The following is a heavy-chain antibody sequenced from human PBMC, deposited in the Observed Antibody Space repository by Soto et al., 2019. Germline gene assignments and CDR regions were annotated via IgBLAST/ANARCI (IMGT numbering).Heavy chain of an antibody. CDR3: ASDALLYGSGGYRHYYYGMYV. D-gene: IGHD3-10*01. V-gene: IGHV1-69*01. CDR2: IIPIFGTA. CDR1: GGTLSSYA. Sequence: QVQLVQSGAEVKKPGSSVKVSCKASGGTLSSYAISWVRQAPGQGLEWMGGIIPIFGTANYAQKFQGRVTITADESTSTAYTALSSVRADDTAVYYCASDALLYGSGGYRHYYYGMYVWGQGTTVTVSS. J-gene: IGHJ6*02.